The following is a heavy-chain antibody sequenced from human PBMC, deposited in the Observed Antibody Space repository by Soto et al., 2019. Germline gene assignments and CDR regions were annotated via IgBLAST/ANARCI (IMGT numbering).Heavy chain of an antibody. Sequence: QVQLMQSGAEVKKPGASVKVSCEASGYIFANNYIHWVRQAPGQGLEWMGIINPSDGGTTYTQKFQGKVSMTRDTCTSTVYMELISLRYEDTAVYYYTKGRSNSGKKYDMDVWGQGTTVTVSS. V-gene: IGHV1-46*01. CDR2: INPSDGGT. D-gene: IGHD3-10*01. CDR1: GYIFANNY. J-gene: IGHJ6*02. CDR3: TKGRSNSGKKYDMDV.